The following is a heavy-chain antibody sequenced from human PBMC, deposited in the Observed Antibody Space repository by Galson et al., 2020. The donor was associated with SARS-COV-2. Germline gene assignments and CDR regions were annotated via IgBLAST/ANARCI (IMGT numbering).Heavy chain of an antibody. CDR1: GFTFSSYA. V-gene: IGHV3-30*01. CDR2: ISYDGSNK. J-gene: IGHJ4*02. CDR3: ARGSGGYVPPLWY. D-gene: IGHD5-12*01. Sequence: GESLKISCAASGFTFSSYAMHWVRQAPGKGLEWVAVISYDGSNKYYADSVKGRFTISRDNSKNTLYLQMNSLRAEDTAVYYCARGSGGYVPPLWYWGQGTLVTVSS.